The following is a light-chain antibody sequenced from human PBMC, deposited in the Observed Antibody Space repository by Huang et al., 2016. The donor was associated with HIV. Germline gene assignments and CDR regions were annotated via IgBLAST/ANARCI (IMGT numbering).Light chain of an antibody. Sequence: EIVLTQSPGTLSLSPGERATLSCRASQSVSSSYLAWYQQKPGQAPRLLIYGAASRDTGIPDRCSGSGSGTDFTLTISRLEPEDFAVYYCQQYGSSPMYTFGQGTKLEIK. CDR2: GAA. CDR3: QQYGSSPMYT. J-gene: IGKJ2*01. CDR1: QSVSSSY. V-gene: IGKV3-20*01.